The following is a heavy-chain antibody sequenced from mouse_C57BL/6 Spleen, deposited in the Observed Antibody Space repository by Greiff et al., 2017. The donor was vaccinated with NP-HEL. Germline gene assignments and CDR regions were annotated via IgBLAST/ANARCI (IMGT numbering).Heavy chain of an antibody. J-gene: IGHJ4*01. Sequence: VQLQQSGAELVKPGASVKLSCKASGYTFTEYTIHWVKQRSGQGLEWIGWFYPGSGSIKYNEKFKDKATLTADKSSSTVYMELSRLTSEDSAVYFCARHEEGRYSNPSYYAMDYWGQGTSVTVSS. CDR1: GYTFTEYT. V-gene: IGHV1-62-2*01. D-gene: IGHD2-5*01. CDR2: FYPGSGSI. CDR3: ARHEEGRYSNPSYYAMDY.